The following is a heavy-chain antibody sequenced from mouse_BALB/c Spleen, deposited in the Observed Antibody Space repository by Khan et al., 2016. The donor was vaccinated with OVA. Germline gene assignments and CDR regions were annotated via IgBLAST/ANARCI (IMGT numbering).Heavy chain of an antibody. CDR1: GFSFTSYT. D-gene: IGHD2-1*01. J-gene: IGHJ1*01. CDR2: ISRGSTYT. V-gene: IGHV5-6-4*01. CDR3: TRDGNYAHWYFDV. Sequence: EVQLVESGGGLVRPGGSLKLSCAASGFSFTSYTMSWVRQTPAKRLVWVATISRGSTYTYYPDSVKGRFTISRDNAKNPLYLQMSSLKSEDTAMYYCTRDGNYAHWYFDVWGAGTTVTVSS.